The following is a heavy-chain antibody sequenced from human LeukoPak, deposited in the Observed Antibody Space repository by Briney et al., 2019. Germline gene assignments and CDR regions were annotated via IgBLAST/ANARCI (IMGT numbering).Heavy chain of an antibody. D-gene: IGHD6-19*01. V-gene: IGHV3-23*01. Sequence: GGSLRLSCAASGFTLSTYWMTWVRQAPGKGLEWVSGITGTGGSTYYADSVKGRFTVSRDTSKNTLYLQMNSLRAEDTAIYYCAKDHGAAVAGFYYWGQGTLVTVSS. CDR3: AKDHGAAVAGFYY. CDR2: ITGTGGST. CDR1: GFTLSTYW. J-gene: IGHJ4*02.